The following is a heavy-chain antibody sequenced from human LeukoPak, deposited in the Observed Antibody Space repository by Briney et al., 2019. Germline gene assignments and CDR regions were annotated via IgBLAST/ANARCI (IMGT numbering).Heavy chain of an antibody. D-gene: IGHD1-1*01. CDR1: GYTFTGYY. J-gene: IGHJ6*02. Sequence: ASVKVSCKASGYTFTGYYMHWVRQAPGQGLEWMGWINPNSGGTNYAQKFQGRDTMTRDTSISTAYMELSRLRSDDTAVYYCARDNAQLERRYYYYYGMDVWGQGTTVTVSS. CDR2: INPNSGGT. V-gene: IGHV1-2*02. CDR3: ARDNAQLERRYYYYYGMDV.